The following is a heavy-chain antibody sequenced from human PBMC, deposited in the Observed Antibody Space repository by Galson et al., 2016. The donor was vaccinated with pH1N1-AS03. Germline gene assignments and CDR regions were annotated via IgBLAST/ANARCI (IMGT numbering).Heavy chain of an antibody. V-gene: IGHV2-5*02. D-gene: IGHD2/OR15-2a*01. CDR1: GVSVTSSGVG. J-gene: IGHJ3*02. CDR3: ALPNSGGNAFEI. CDR2: VHWDETR. Sequence: PALVKPTQTLTLTCSVSGVSVTSSGVGVGWFHQPPGKALEWLALVHWDETRRYSPSLKNRLTITKDSSKNQVVLTVTSVDPMDIATYFCALPNSGGNAFEIWGPGTMVTVSS.